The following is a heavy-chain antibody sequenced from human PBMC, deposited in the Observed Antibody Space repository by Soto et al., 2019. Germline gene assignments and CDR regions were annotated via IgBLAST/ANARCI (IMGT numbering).Heavy chain of an antibody. CDR2: IYSSGNT. V-gene: IGHV4-31*03. CDR3: ARVRYDYGSGSYGMDV. J-gene: IGHJ6*02. Sequence: SETLSLTCTVSGGSSSRGEDYWSWIRQHPGKGLEWIGFIYSSGNTYYKSPLTSRVTISVDTSKNQFSLKLTSVTAADTAVYYCARVRYDYGSGSYGMDVWGQGTTVTVSS. CDR1: GGSSSRGEDY. D-gene: IGHD3-10*01.